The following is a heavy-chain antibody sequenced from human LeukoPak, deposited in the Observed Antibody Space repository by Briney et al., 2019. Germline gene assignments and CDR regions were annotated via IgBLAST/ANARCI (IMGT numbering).Heavy chain of an antibody. D-gene: IGHD6-13*01. CDR2: VNTDGSST. V-gene: IGHV3-74*01. CDR1: GFTFSSYW. J-gene: IGHJ4*02. CDR3: ARIRSKQPAPDY. Sequence: GGSLRLPCAASGFTFSSYWMHWVRQAPGKGLVWVSRVNTDGSSTSYADSVKGRFTISRDNAKNTLYLQMNSLRAEDTAVYYCARIRSKQPAPDYWGQGTLVTVSS.